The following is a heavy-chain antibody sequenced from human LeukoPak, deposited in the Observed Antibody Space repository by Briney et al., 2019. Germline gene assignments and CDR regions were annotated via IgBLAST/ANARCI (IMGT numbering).Heavy chain of an antibody. V-gene: IGHV3-30-3*01. Sequence: SGGSLRLSCAASGFTFSGYAMHWVRQAPGKRLEWVAVLSHDGSNKYYADSVEGRFTISRDNSKNTLYLQMNSLRAEDTAVYYCARDGYCSGGSCYSTGWFDPWGQGTLVTVSS. J-gene: IGHJ5*02. CDR3: ARDGYCSGGSCYSTGWFDP. CDR2: LSHDGSNK. D-gene: IGHD2-15*01. CDR1: GFTFSGYA.